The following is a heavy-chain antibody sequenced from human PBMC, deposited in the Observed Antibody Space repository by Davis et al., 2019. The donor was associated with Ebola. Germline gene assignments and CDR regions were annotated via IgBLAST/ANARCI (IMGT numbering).Heavy chain of an antibody. CDR2: INPNSGGT. J-gene: IGHJ6*04. D-gene: IGHD4-17*01. CDR1: GYTFTGYY. V-gene: IGHV1-2*06. CDR3: ARAVGDYGDYDTYYYGMDV. Sequence: AASVKVSCKTSGYTFTGYYMDWVRQAPGQGLEWMGRINPNSGGTNYAQKFQGRVTMTRDTSFSTAYMELSRLRSDDTAVYYCARAVGDYGDYDTYYYGMDVWGKGTTVTVSS.